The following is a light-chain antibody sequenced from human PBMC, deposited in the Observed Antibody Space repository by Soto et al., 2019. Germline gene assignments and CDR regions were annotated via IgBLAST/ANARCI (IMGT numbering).Light chain of an antibody. CDR3: STWDDSLNGLI. J-gene: IGLJ2*01. CDR2: SNS. CDR1: SSNIKTNG. Sequence: QSVLAQPPSASGTPGQTVTISCSGGSSNIKTNGVSWYQQVPGAAPKLLIYSNSQRPSGAPDRFSGSKSGTSASLAISGLQSEDEATYHCSTWDDSLNGLISGGGTKRTVL. V-gene: IGLV1-44*01.